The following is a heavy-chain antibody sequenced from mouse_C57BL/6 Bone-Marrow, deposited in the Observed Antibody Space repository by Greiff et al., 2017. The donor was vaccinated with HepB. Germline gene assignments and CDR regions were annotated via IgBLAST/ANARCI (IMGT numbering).Heavy chain of an antibody. CDR2: IHPNSGST. D-gene: IGHD2-5*01. J-gene: IGHJ3*01. V-gene: IGHV1-64*01. CDR3: ARHDYINYGFAY. CDR1: GYTFTSYW. Sequence: QVQLQQSGAELVKPGASVKLSCKASGYTFTSYWMHWVKQRPGQGLEWIGMIHPNSGSTNYNEKFKSKATLTVDKSSSTAYMQLSSLTSEDSAVYYCARHDYINYGFAYWGQGTLVTVSA.